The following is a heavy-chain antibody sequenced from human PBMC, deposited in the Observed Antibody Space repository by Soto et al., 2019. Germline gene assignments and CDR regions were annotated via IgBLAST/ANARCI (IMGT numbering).Heavy chain of an antibody. V-gene: IGHV4-34*01. D-gene: IGHD3-22*01. Sequence: SETLSLTCAVYGGSFSGYYWSWIRQPPGKGLEWIGEINHSGSTNYNPSLKSRVTISVDTSKSQFSLKLSSVTAADTAVYYCARGIRLYYYDSSGYYPHWGQGTLVTVSS. J-gene: IGHJ4*02. CDR2: INHSGST. CDR3: ARGIRLYYYDSSGYYPH. CDR1: GGSFSGYY.